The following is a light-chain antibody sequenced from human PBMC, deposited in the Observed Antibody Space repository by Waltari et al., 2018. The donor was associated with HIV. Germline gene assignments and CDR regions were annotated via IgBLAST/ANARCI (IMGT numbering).Light chain of an antibody. CDR1: TGAVTSGHC. CDR3: LLSFNGVVV. J-gene: IGLJ2*01. Sequence: QAVVTQEPSLTVSAGGKVTLTCASSTGAVTSGHCPYWFQRRPGQAPKTLIYDTTNSHSWTPARFSGSLLGGKAALTLSGAQFEDEADYFCLLSFNGVVVFGGGTTLTVL. V-gene: IGLV7-46*01. CDR2: DTT.